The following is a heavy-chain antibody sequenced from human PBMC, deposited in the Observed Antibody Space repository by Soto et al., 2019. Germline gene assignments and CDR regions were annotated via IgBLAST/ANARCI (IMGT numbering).Heavy chain of an antibody. V-gene: IGHV1-18*01. Sequence: QAHLVQSGPEVKKPGASVKVSCKGSGYIFTSYGIAWVRQAPGQGLEWMGWISAHNGKTEYAQKFQGRVTVTRDTSTSTAYLELRSLRSADTALYSCARGRYGDYWGQGALVTVSS. CDR2: ISAHNGKT. J-gene: IGHJ4*02. CDR3: ARGRYGDY. D-gene: IGHD4-17*01. CDR1: GYIFTSYG.